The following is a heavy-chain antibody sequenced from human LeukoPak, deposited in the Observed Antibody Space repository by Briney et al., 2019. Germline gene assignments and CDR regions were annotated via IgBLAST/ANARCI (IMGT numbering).Heavy chain of an antibody. CDR3: AGEYSSSWFGGWFDP. D-gene: IGHD2-2*01. Sequence: GGSLRLSCAASGFSFSSYSMNWVRQAPGKGVEWVSYISSSSSTIYYADSVKGRFTISRDNAKKSLYLQMNSLSDEDTAVYYCAGEYSSSWFGGWFDPWGQGTLVTVSS. V-gene: IGHV3-48*02. CDR2: ISSSSSTI. CDR1: GFSFSSYS. J-gene: IGHJ5*02.